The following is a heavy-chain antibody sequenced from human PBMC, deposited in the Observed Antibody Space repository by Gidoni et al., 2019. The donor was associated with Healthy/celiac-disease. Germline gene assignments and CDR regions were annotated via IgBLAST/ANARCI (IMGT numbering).Heavy chain of an antibody. CDR2: LYYSGST. CDR1: GGSISSSSDY. J-gene: IGHJ4*02. D-gene: IGHD6-19*01. V-gene: IGHV4-39*01. Sequence: QLQLQASGPGLVKPSETLSLTCTVSGGSISSSSDYWGWIRQPPGKGLEWIGSLYYSGSTYYNPSLKSRVTISVDTSKNQFSLKLSSVTAADTAVYYCARLHSSGWFDYWGQGTLVTVSS. CDR3: ARLHSSGWFDY.